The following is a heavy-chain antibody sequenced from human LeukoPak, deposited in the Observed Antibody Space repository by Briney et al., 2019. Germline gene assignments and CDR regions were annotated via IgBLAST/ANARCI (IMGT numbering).Heavy chain of an antibody. J-gene: IGHJ5*02. CDR3: AGYYYDSSRGFDL. V-gene: IGHV3-20*04. Sequence: GGSLRLSCAASGFKFDDYGMSWVRQAPGKGLEWVCDINWNGAWTGYADSVKGRFTISRDNARNSLYLQMNSLRAEDTALYYCAGYYYDSSRGFDLWGQGTLVTVSA. CDR2: INWNGAWT. D-gene: IGHD3-22*01. CDR1: GFKFDDYG.